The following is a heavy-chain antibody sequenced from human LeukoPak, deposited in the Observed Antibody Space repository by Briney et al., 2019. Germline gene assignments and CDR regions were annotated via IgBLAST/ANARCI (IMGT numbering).Heavy chain of an antibody. J-gene: IGHJ4*02. CDR3: VKDTSGTY. Sequence: GGSLRLSCAASGVTFSSHAIIWGRQAPQEGLEWVSYISGSSTTRSCADSVKGRFTISRDNAKNSLYLQMSSLRAEDTAIYYCVKDTSGTYWGQGTLVTVSS. D-gene: IGHD1-26*01. CDR1: GVTFSSHA. CDR2: ISGSSTTR. V-gene: IGHV3-48*01.